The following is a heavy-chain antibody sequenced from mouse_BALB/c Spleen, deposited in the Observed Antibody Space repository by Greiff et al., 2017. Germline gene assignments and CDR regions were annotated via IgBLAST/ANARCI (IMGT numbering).Heavy chain of an antibody. CDR2: ISYSGST. J-gene: IGHJ4*01. CDR3: ARNYYGSSRDAMDY. CDR1: GYSITSCY. Sequence: EVKLQESGPSLVKPSQTLSLTCSVTGYSITSCYWNWIRKFPGNKLEYMGYISYSGSTYYNPSLKSRISITRDTSKNQFFLQLNSVTTEDTATYYCARNYYGSSRDAMDYWGQGTSVTVSS. D-gene: IGHD1-1*01. V-gene: IGHV3-8*02.